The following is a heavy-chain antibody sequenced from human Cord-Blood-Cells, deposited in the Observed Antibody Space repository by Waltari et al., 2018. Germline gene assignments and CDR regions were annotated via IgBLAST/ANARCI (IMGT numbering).Heavy chain of an antibody. CDR1: GGTFSSYA. CDR2: IIPIFGTA. Sequence: GGTFSSYAISWVRQAPGQGLEWMGGIIPIFGTANYAQKFQGRVTITADESTSTAYMELSSLRSEDTAVYYCASKHGTYSNYDYWGQGTLVTISS. J-gene: IGHJ4*02. CDR3: ASKHGTYSNYDY. V-gene: IGHV1-69*01. D-gene: IGHD4-4*01.